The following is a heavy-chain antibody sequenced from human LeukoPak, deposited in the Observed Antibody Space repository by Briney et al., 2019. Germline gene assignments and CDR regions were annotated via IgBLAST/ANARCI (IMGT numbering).Heavy chain of an antibody. Sequence: SETLSLTCTVSGGSISSSSYYWDWIRQPPGKGLEWIGSIYYSGSTYYNPSLKSRVTISVDTSKNQFSLKLSSVTAADTAVYYCAAPYGSSCYNWFAPGARE. CDR2: IYYSGST. J-gene: IGHJ5*02. CDR3: AAPYGSSCYNWFAP. CDR1: GGSISSSSYY. V-gene: IGHV4-39*01. D-gene: IGHD6-13*01.